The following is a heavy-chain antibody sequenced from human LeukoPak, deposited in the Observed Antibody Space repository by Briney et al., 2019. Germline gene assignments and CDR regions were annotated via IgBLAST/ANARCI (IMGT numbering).Heavy chain of an antibody. D-gene: IGHD3-16*01. Sequence: GGSLRLSCAAPGFTFSTYSMNWVRQAPGKGLEWVSYISASSSTIYYADSMKGRFTISRDNAKNSLYLQMNSLRAEDTAVYYCARDLGGHYDYVWGSYRGGYFDYWGQGTLVTVSS. CDR1: GFTFSTYS. CDR2: ISASSSTI. J-gene: IGHJ4*02. CDR3: ARDLGGHYDYVWGSYRGGYFDY. V-gene: IGHV3-48*01.